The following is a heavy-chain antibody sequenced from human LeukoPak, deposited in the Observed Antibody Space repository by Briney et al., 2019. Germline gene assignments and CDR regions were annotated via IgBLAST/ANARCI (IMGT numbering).Heavy chain of an antibody. V-gene: IGHV3-21*01. CDR3: GVQISEGELVGPDF. CDR1: GFTVSSLA. D-gene: IGHD3-10*01. CDR2: IGTRSGTK. Sequence: PGGSLRLSCAASGFTVSSLAMHWVRQAPGKGLEWVSSIGTRSGTKYYADSVKGRFTISRDGAMNSVSLQINSLRAEDTAVYYCGVQISEGELVGPDFLGQGILVTVSS. J-gene: IGHJ4*02.